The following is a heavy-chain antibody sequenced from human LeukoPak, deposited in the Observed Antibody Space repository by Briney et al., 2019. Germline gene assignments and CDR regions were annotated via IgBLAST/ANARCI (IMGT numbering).Heavy chain of an antibody. Sequence: GGSLRLSCAASGFTFSACGMNWVRQAPGKGLEWVSYISSSSRTLNYADSVKGRFTISRDNAKNSVYLQLNSLRADDTAVYYCARDLCVGGSCYFVPWGQGTLVTVSS. CDR1: GFTFSACG. CDR2: ISSSSRTL. J-gene: IGHJ5*02. V-gene: IGHV3-48*04. D-gene: IGHD2-15*01. CDR3: ARDLCVGGSCYFVP.